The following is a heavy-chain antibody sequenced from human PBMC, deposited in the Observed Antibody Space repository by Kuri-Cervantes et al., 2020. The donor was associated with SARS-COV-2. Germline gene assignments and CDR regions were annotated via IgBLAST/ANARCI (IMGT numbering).Heavy chain of an antibody. D-gene: IGHD3-3*01. CDR1: GFTFSDYY. CDR3: TRDDFWSGYSDY. J-gene: IGHJ4*02. V-gene: IGHV3-11*04. Sequence: GESLKISCAASGFTFSDYYMSWIRQVPRKGLEWVSYISSSGSTIYYADSVKGRFTISRDNAKNSLYLQMNSLRAEDTAVYYCTRDDFWSGYSDYWGQGTLVTVSS. CDR2: ISSSGSTI.